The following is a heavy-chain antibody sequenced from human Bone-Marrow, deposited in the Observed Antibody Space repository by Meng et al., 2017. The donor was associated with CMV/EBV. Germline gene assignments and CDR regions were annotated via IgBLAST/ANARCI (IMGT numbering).Heavy chain of an antibody. CDR2: INPNSGGT. CDR1: FTGYY. J-gene: IGHJ4*02. Sequence: FTGYYMHWVRQAPGQGLEWMGWINPNSGGTNYAQKFQGRVTMTRDTSISTAYMELSRLRSDDTAVYYCARGNPLYYYDSSGYYDLDYWGQGTLVTVSS. D-gene: IGHD3-22*01. V-gene: IGHV1-2*02. CDR3: ARGNPLYYYDSSGYYDLDY.